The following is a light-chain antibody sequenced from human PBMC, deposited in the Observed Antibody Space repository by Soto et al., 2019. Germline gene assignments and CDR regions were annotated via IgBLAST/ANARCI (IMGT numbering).Light chain of an antibody. V-gene: IGKV3-20*01. CDR2: VAS. J-gene: IGKJ2*01. Sequence: EIVLTQSPGTLSLSPGERATLSCRASQSVSSSYLAWYQQKPGQAPRLLIYVASSSATGIPDRFSGSGYGTDFTLTISRLEPEDFAVYYCQQYGRSPPYTFGQGTKLEIK. CDR1: QSVSSSY. CDR3: QQYGRSPPYT.